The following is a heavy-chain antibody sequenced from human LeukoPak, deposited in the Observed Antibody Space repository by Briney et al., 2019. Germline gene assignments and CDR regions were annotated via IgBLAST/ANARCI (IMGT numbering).Heavy chain of an antibody. CDR1: GFTFSDYY. Sequence: GGSLRLSCAASGFTFSDYYMSWIRQAPGKGLEWVSYISSSGSTIYYADSVKGRFTISRDNAKNSLYLQMNSPRAEDTAVYYCASSEMATQPFAYWGQGTLVTVSS. V-gene: IGHV3-11*01. D-gene: IGHD5-24*01. CDR3: ASSEMATQPFAY. CDR2: ISSSGSTI. J-gene: IGHJ4*02.